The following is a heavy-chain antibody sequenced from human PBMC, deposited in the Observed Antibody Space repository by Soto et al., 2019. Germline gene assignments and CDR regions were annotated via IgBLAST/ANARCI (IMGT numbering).Heavy chain of an antibody. CDR1: GFTFSSYA. Sequence: WGSLRLYCAASGFTFSSYAMSWVRQAPGKGREWVSAISGSGGSTYYADSVKGRFTISRDNPKNTLYLQMNSLRAEDTAVYYCAKNGYSSSWYGGLYYYYGMDVWGQGTTVTVSS. V-gene: IGHV3-23*01. CDR2: ISGSGGST. D-gene: IGHD6-13*01. CDR3: AKNGYSSSWYGGLYYYYGMDV. J-gene: IGHJ6*02.